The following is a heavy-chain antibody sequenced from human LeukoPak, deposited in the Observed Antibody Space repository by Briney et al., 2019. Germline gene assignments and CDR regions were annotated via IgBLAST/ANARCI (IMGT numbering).Heavy chain of an antibody. V-gene: IGHV3-30*02. CDR1: GFTFSSYG. CDR3: TNFDY. Sequence: PGGSLRLSCAASGFTFSSYGMHWVRQAPGKGLDWVSLINHDGTNTFYADSVKGRFTISRDNSQNTLYLQMNSLRGEDTAVYYCTNFDYWGQGTLITVSS. CDR2: INHDGTNT. J-gene: IGHJ4*02.